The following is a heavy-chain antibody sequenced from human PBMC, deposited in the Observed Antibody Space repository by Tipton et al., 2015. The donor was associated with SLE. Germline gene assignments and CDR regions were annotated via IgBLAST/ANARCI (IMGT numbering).Heavy chain of an antibody. CDR3: AKDEKWELYLLDY. V-gene: IGHV3-7*01. J-gene: IGHJ4*02. Sequence: GSLRLSCAASGFTFSRYWMSWVRQAPGKGLEWVANIKQDGSEKDYVDSVKGRFTTSRDNAKNSLYLQMNSLRVEDTAVYYCAKDEKWELYLLDYWGQGTLVTVSS. CDR1: GFTFSRYW. CDR2: IKQDGSEK. D-gene: IGHD1-26*01.